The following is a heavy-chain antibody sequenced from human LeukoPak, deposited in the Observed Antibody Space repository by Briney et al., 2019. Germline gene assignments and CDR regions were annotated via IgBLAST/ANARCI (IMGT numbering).Heavy chain of an antibody. V-gene: IGHV4-38-2*02. CDR3: ARDRGYSYGYGWFDP. Sequence: SETLSLTCTVSGYSISSGYYWGWIRQPPGKGLEWIGSIYHSGSTYDNPSLKSRVTISVDTSKNQFSLKLSSVTAADTAVYYCARDRGYSYGYGWFDPWGQGTLVTVSS. D-gene: IGHD5-18*01. CDR2: IYHSGST. CDR1: GYSISSGYY. J-gene: IGHJ5*02.